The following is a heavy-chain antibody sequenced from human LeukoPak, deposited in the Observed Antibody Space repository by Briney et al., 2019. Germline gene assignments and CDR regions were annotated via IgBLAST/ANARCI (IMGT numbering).Heavy chain of an antibody. CDR3: ARDYLDNSGYYERSWNGFDM. D-gene: IGHD3-22*01. CDR1: GFTFSSYS. Sequence: SGGSLRLSCAASGFTFSSYSMNWVRQAPGKGLEWVSSISSSSGYIYYADSVRGRFTISRDNAENSMFLQMNSLRAEDTAVYYCARDYLDNSGYYERSWNGFDMWGQGTMVTVSS. J-gene: IGHJ3*02. V-gene: IGHV3-21*06. CDR2: ISSSSGYI.